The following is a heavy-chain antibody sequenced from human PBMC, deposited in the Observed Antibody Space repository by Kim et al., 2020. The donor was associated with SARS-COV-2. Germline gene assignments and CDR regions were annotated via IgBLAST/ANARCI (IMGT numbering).Heavy chain of an antibody. Sequence: GGSLRLSCAASGFTFSSHAMSWVRQAPGKGLEWVSAISGSGGSTYYADSVKGRFTISRDNSKNTLYLQMSSLRAEATAVYYCAKDPFYDFWSGYYFVYWGQGTLVTVSS. J-gene: IGHJ4*02. D-gene: IGHD3-3*01. CDR3: AKDPFYDFWSGYYFVY. V-gene: IGHV3-23*01. CDR1: GFTFSSHA. CDR2: ISGSGGST.